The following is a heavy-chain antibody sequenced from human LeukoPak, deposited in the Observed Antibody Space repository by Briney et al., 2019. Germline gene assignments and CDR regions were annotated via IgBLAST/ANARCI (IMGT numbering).Heavy chain of an antibody. CDR3: ARGGSSTHGMDV. J-gene: IGHJ6*04. D-gene: IGHD2-2*01. Sequence: PSETLSLTCAVYGGSFSGYYWSWIRQPPGKGLEWIGEINHSGSTNYNPSLKSRVTISVDTSKNQFSLKLSSVTAAGTAVYYCARGGSSTHGMDVWGKGTTVTVSS. V-gene: IGHV4-34*01. CDR2: INHSGST. CDR1: GGSFSGYY.